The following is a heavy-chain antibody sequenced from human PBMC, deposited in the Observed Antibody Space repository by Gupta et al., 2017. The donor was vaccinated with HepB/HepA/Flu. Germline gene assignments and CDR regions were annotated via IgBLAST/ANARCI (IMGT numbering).Heavy chain of an antibody. CDR3: ASLIVAAGTGH. D-gene: IGHD6-13*01. Sequence: EVQLLESGGGLVQPGGSLRLSCAASGFIFSYYGMSWVRQAPGKGLEWVSSIGGSATTYYADSVKGRFTISRDNSKNTLHLQMNSLRDEDTAVYYCASLIVAAGTGHWGQGTLVTVSS. CDR1: GFIFSYYG. V-gene: IGHV3-23*01. J-gene: IGHJ4*02. CDR2: IGGSATT.